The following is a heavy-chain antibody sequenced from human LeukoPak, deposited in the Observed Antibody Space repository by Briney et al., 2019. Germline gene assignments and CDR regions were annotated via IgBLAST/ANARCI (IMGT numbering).Heavy chain of an antibody. CDR2: IRYDGSNK. V-gene: IGHV3-30*02. Sequence: GGSLRLSCAASGFTFSSYGMHWVRQAPGKGLEWVAFIRYDGSNKYYADSVKGRFTISRDNSKNTLYLQMNSLRAEDTAVYYCAKDPSGHYDFWSGYHDYWGQGTLVTVSS. J-gene: IGHJ4*02. CDR3: AKDPSGHYDFWSGYHDY. D-gene: IGHD3-3*01. CDR1: GFTFSSYG.